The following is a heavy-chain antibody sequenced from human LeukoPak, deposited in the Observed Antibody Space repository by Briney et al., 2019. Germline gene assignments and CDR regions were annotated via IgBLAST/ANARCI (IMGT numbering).Heavy chain of an antibody. CDR2: IKQDGREK. V-gene: IGHV3-7*01. CDR1: GFAFSRYW. Sequence: GGSLRLSCAGSGFAFSRYWMSWVRQAPGKGLGWVANIKQDGREKYYVDSVKGRFTISRDNAKNSLYLQVNSLRAEDTAVYFCARVAGGHYDSGTFDYWGQGSLVTVSS. CDR3: ARVAGGHYDSGTFDY. J-gene: IGHJ4*02. D-gene: IGHD3-22*01.